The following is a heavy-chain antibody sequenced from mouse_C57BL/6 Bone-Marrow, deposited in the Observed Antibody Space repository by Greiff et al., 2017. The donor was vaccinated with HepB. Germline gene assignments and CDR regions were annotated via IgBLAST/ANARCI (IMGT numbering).Heavy chain of an antibody. CDR3: ARGIITTVVDWYFDV. J-gene: IGHJ1*03. Sequence: QVQLQQPGAELVKPGASVKMSCKASGYTFTSYWITWVKQRPGQGLEWIGDIYPGSGSTNYNEKFKSKATLTVDTSSSTAYMQLSSLTSEDSAVYYCARGIITTVVDWYFDVWGTGTTVTFSS. V-gene: IGHV1-55*01. CDR2: IYPGSGST. CDR1: GYTFTSYW. D-gene: IGHD1-1*01.